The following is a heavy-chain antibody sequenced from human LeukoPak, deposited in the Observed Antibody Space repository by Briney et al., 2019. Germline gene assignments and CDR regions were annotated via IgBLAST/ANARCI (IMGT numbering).Heavy chain of an antibody. CDR2: TYYRSKWYN. J-gene: IGHJ4*02. V-gene: IGHV6-1*01. CDR3: ARGPLAAAGIGNFDY. Sequence: SQTLSLTCAISGDSFSSNSAAWNWIRQSPSRGLEWLGRTYYRSKWYNDYAVSVKSRITINPDTSKNQFSLQLNSVTPEDTAVYYCARGPLAAAGIGNFDYWGQETLVTVSS. D-gene: IGHD6-13*01. CDR1: GDSFSSNSAA.